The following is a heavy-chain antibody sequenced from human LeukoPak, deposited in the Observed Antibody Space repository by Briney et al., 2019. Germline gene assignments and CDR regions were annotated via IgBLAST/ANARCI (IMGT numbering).Heavy chain of an antibody. J-gene: IGHJ4*02. D-gene: IGHD2-15*01. CDR2: IYTSGTT. V-gene: IGHV4-4*07. CDR1: GGSISSYY. CDR3: ARTRPRAATFDY. Sequence: SETLSLTCAVSGGSISSYYWSWIRQPAGKGLEWIGRIYTSGTTNYNPSLKSRVTMSVDTSKNQFSLNLNSVTAADTAVYYCARTRPRAATFDYWGQGTLVTVSS.